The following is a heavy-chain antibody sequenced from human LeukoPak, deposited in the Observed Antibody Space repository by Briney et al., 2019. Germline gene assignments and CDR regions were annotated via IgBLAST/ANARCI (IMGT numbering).Heavy chain of an antibody. CDR2: INPNSGGT. Sequence: APVKVSCKASGYTFTGYYMHWVRQAPGQGLEWMGWINPNSGGTNYAQKFQGRVTMTRDTSISTAHMELSRLRSDDTAVYYCARESGSYLSVYMDVWGKGTTVTVSS. CDR1: GYTFTGYY. CDR3: ARESGSYLSVYMDV. V-gene: IGHV1-2*02. J-gene: IGHJ6*03. D-gene: IGHD1-26*01.